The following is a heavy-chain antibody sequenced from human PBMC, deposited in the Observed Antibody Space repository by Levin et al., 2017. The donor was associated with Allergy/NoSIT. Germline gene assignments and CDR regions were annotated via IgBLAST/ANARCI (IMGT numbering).Heavy chain of an antibody. V-gene: IGHV1-69*01. CDR3: ARSSPVDCTGGVCYSYYFDY. D-gene: IGHD2-8*02. CDR1: GGTFSSYA. J-gene: IGHJ4*02. CDR2: IIPIFGTA. Sequence: KISCKASGGTFSSYAISWVRQAPGQGLEWMGGIIPIFGTANYAQKFQGRVTITADESTSTAYMELSSLRSEDTAVYYCARSSPVDCTGGVCYSYYFDYWGQGTLVTVSS.